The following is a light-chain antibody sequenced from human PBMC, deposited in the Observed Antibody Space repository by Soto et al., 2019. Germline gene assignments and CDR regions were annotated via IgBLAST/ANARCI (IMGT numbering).Light chain of an antibody. J-gene: IGLJ2*01. Sequence: QSALSQPASVSGSPRQPLAIPCAGTSFGFGCYNDVSWYQQHPGKGPKLMIFDVNFRPSGVSDRFSGSKSGNTASLTISGLQAEDESAYNCSSFTTSGSVIFGGGTQLTVL. CDR3: SSFTTSGSVI. V-gene: IGLV2-14*03. CDR1: SFGFGCYND. CDR2: DVN.